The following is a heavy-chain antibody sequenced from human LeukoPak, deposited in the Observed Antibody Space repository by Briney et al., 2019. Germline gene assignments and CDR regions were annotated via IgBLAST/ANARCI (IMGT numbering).Heavy chain of an antibody. CDR3: ARDKDYGGNSYYYYYYMDV. Sequence: SQTLSLTCAISGDSVSSNSAAWNWIRQSPSRGLEWLGRTYYRSKWYNDYAVSVKSRITINPDTSKNQFSLQLNSVTPEDTAVYYCARDKDYGGNSYYYYYYMDVWGKGTTVTVSS. V-gene: IGHV6-1*01. D-gene: IGHD4-23*01. J-gene: IGHJ6*03. CDR1: GDSVSSNSAA. CDR2: TYYRSKWYN.